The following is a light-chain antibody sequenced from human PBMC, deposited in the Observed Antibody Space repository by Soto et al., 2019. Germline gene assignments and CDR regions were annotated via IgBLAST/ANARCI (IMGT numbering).Light chain of an antibody. V-gene: IGKV1-33*01. CDR3: QQHVNLPLS. Sequence: DIQMTQSPSSLSASVGDRVTITCQASQDITNYLNWYQQKPGKAPKLLIYEASSLETGVPSRFSGGGSRAHFSFTISSLQLEDFEKYHCQQHVNLPLSFGGGTKVDIK. CDR2: EAS. J-gene: IGKJ4*01. CDR1: QDITNY.